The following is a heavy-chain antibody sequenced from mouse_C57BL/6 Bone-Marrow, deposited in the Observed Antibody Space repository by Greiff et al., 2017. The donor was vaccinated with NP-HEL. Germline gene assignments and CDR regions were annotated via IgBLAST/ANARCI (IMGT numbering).Heavy chain of an antibody. CDR1: GYTFTSYW. Sequence: VKLQQPGAELVKPGASVKLSCKASGYTFTSYWMPWVKQRPGQGLEWIGMIHPNSGSTNYNEKFKSKATLTVDKSSSTAYMQLSSLTSEDSAVYYCVPPTVVAHYAMDYWGQGTSVTVSS. J-gene: IGHJ4*01. CDR3: VPPTVVAHYAMDY. V-gene: IGHV1-64*01. D-gene: IGHD1-1*01. CDR2: IHPNSGST.